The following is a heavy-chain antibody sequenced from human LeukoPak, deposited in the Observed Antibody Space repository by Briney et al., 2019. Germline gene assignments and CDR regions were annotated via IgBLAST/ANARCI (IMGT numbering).Heavy chain of an antibody. D-gene: IGHD1-1*01. V-gene: IGHV4-59*08. CDR1: GGSISSYY. CDR2: IYYSGST. J-gene: IGHJ3*02. CDR3: ASQGLTTSRAFDI. Sequence: PSETLSLTCTVSGGSISSYYWSWIRQPPGKGLEWIGYIYYSGSTNYNPSLKSRVTISVDTSKNQFSLKLSSVTAADTAVYYCASQGLTTSRAFDIWGQGTMVTVSS.